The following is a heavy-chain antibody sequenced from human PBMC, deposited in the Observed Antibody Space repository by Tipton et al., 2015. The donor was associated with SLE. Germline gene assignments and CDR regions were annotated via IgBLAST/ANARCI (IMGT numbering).Heavy chain of an antibody. D-gene: IGHD3-16*01. CDR2: ISGSGVST. Sequence: SLRLSCAASGFTFTTYAMHWVRQAPGKGLEWVSAISGSGVSTYYADSVKGRFTISRDNSKNTLYLQMYSLRAEDTAVYYCAKMRGEFYDYIWGGFDYWGQGTPVTVSS. V-gene: IGHV3-23*01. CDR3: AKMRGEFYDYIWGGFDY. J-gene: IGHJ4*02. CDR1: GFTFTTYA.